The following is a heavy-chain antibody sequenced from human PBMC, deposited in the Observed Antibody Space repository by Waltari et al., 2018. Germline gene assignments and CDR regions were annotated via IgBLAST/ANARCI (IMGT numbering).Heavy chain of an antibody. CDR1: GFTFSSSW. J-gene: IGHJ6*03. CDR3: ARAYYDFWSGYLSYYYYYMDV. Sequence: EVQLVESGGGLVQPGGSLRLSCAASGFTFSSSWMSWVRQAPGTGLEWVANIKQDGSEKYYVDSVKGRFTISRDNAKNSLYLQMNSLRAEDTAVYYCARAYYDFWSGYLSYYYYYMDVWGKGTTVTVSS. D-gene: IGHD3-3*01. V-gene: IGHV3-7*01. CDR2: IKQDGSEK.